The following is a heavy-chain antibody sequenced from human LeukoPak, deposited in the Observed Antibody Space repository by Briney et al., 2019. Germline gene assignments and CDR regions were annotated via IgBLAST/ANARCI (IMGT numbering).Heavy chain of an antibody. Sequence: ASVKVSCKASGYTFTSYGISWVRQAPGQGLEWMGWISAYNGNTDYAQKLQGRVTMTTDTSTSTAYMELRSLRSDDMAVYYCAREPYYYDSSGYYHMYYFDYWGQGTLVTVSS. D-gene: IGHD3-22*01. CDR2: ISAYNGNT. CDR3: AREPYYYDSSGYYHMYYFDY. V-gene: IGHV1-18*03. CDR1: GYTFTSYG. J-gene: IGHJ4*02.